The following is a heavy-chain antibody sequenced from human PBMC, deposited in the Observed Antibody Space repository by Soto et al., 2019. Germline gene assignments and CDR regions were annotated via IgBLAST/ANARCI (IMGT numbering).Heavy chain of an antibody. CDR2: ISWNSGSI. CDR1: GFTFDDYA. D-gene: IGHD3-9*01. Sequence: GGSLRLSCAASGFTFDDYAMHWVRQAPGKGLEWVSGISWNSGSIGYADSVKGRFTISRDNAKNSLYLQMNSLRAEDTALYYCAKDIGHYDILTGYPDYWGQGTLVTVSS. CDR3: AKDIGHYDILTGYPDY. V-gene: IGHV3-9*01. J-gene: IGHJ4*02.